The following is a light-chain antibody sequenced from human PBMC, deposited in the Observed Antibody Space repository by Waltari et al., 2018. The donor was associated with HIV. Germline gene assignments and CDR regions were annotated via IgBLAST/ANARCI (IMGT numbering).Light chain of an antibody. Sequence: EIVLTQSPATLSLSPGERATLSCGASQSISSYLAWYQQKPGQAPRLLVYDGSNRATGIPARFSGSGSGTDFTLTISSLEPEDFAVYYCQQRSNWPRTFGQGSKVEIK. CDR2: DGS. CDR1: QSISSY. CDR3: QQRSNWPRT. V-gene: IGKV3-11*01. J-gene: IGKJ1*01.